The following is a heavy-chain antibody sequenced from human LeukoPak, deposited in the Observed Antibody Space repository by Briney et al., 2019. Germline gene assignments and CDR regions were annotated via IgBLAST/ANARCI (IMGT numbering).Heavy chain of an antibody. Sequence: SETLSLTCAVYGGSFSGYYWSWIRQPPGKGLEWIGEINQSGSTNYNPSLKSRVTISVDTSKNQFSLKLSSVTAADTAVYYCARGEKRWLQFYWYFDLWGRGTLVTVSS. CDR2: INQSGST. V-gene: IGHV4-34*01. J-gene: IGHJ2*01. CDR1: GGSFSGYY. D-gene: IGHD5-24*01. CDR3: ARGEKRWLQFYWYFDL.